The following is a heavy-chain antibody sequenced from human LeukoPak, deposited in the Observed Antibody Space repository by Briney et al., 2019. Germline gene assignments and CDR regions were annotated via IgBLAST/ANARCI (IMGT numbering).Heavy chain of an antibody. V-gene: IGHV4-61*02. J-gene: IGHJ4*02. Sequence: PSQTLSLTCTVSGGSISSGSYYWSWIRQPAGKELEWIGRIYTSGSTNYNPSLKSRVTISVDTSKNQFSLKLSSVTAADTAVYYCASWGYYALDYFDYWGQGTLVTVSS. D-gene: IGHD1-26*01. CDR3: ASWGYYALDYFDY. CDR2: IYTSGST. CDR1: GGSISSGSYY.